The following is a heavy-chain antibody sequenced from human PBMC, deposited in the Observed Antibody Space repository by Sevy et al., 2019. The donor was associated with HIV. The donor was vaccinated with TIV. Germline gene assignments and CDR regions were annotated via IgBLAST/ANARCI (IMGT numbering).Heavy chain of an antibody. CDR1: GFTFSNAW. V-gene: IGHV3-15*01. J-gene: IGHJ4*02. CDR3: TTDHRRDGIVVVPFEY. Sequence: GGSLRLSCAASGFTFSNAWMSWVRQSPGKGLEWVGRIRSKAGGGTTDYATIVKGKFTIARNDSRDILYLRLNSLETDDTAVYYCTTDHRRDGIVVVPFEYWGQGTLVTVSS. CDR2: IRSKAGGGTT. D-gene: IGHD2-15*01.